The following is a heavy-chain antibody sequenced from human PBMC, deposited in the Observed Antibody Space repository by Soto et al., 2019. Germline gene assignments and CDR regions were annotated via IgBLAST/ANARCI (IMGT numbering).Heavy chain of an antibody. D-gene: IGHD3-9*01. CDR3: VKDRLRYFDSDAFDI. Sequence: PGGSMRLSCSASGFTFSSYAMHWVRQAPGKGLEYVSAISSNGGSTYYADSVKGRFTISRDNSKNTLYLQMSSLRAEDTAVYYCVKDRLRYFDSDAFDIWGQGTMVTVSS. CDR2: ISSNGGST. V-gene: IGHV3-64D*06. CDR1: GFTFSSYA. J-gene: IGHJ3*02.